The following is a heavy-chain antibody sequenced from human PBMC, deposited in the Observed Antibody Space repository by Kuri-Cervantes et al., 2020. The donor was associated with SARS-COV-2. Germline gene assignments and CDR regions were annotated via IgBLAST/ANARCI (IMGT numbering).Heavy chain of an antibody. D-gene: IGHD6-6*01. Sequence: AGSLSLACAVSRFTFSSYSMNWVRQAPGKGLEWVSSISSSSSYIYYADSVKGRFTISRDNAKNSLYLQMNSLRAEDTAVYYCARDRGKIAARIYYYDGMDIWGQGTTVTVSS. V-gene: IGHV3-21*01. CDR1: RFTFSSYS. CDR3: ARDRGKIAARIYYYDGMDI. J-gene: IGHJ6*02. CDR2: ISSSSSYI.